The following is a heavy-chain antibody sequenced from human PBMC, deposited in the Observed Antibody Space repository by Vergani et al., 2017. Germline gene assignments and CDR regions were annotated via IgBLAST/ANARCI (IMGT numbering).Heavy chain of an antibody. J-gene: IGHJ4*02. CDR1: GFTFSSYW. CDR3: ARHQLRYFDWSPVDY. Sequence: EVQLVESGGGLVQPGGSLRLSCAASGFTFSSYWMSWVRQAPGKGLEWVANIKQDGSEKYYVDSVKGRFTISRDNAKNSLYLQMNSLRAEDTAVYYCARHQLRYFDWSPVDYCGQGTLVTVSS. V-gene: IGHV3-7*01. D-gene: IGHD3-9*01. CDR2: IKQDGSEK.